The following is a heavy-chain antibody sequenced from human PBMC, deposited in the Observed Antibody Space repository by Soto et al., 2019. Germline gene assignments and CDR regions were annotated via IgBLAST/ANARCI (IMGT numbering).Heavy chain of an antibody. CDR1: GGSISSSSYY. CDR3: ARHEITMIVNYFDY. J-gene: IGHJ4*02. CDR2: IYYSGST. V-gene: IGHV4-39*01. D-gene: IGHD3-22*01. Sequence: PSETLSLTCTVSGGSISSSSYYWGWIRQPPGKGLEWIGSIYYSGSTYYNPSLKSRVTISVDTSKNQFSLKLSSVTAADTAVYYCARHEITMIVNYFDYWGQGTLVTVSS.